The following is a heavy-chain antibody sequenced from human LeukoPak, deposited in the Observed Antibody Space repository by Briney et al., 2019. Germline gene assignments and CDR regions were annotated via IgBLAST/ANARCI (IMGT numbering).Heavy chain of an antibody. J-gene: IGHJ4*02. Sequence: GGSLRLSCPASGFTFSTYVMTWVRQAPRKGLEWVSDISASGGSTYYADSVKGRFTISRDNSKNTLYLQMNSLRVEDTAVYYCAKEGIWFGQFAFDSWGQGALVTVSS. V-gene: IGHV3-23*01. CDR1: GFTFSTYV. D-gene: IGHD3-10*01. CDR3: AKEGIWFGQFAFDS. CDR2: ISASGGST.